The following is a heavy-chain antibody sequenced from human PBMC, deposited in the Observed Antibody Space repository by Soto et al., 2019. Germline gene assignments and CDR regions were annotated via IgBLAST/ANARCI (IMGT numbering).Heavy chain of an antibody. V-gene: IGHV5-51*01. Sequence: GESLKISCKGSGYSFTSYWIGWVRQMPGKGLEWMGIIYPGDSDTRYSPSFQGQVTISADKSISTAYLQWSSLKASDTAMYYCARQMAVAGHYYYGMDVWGQGTTVTVSS. CDR1: GYSFTSYW. D-gene: IGHD2-15*01. J-gene: IGHJ6*02. CDR2: IYPGDSDT. CDR3: ARQMAVAGHYYYGMDV.